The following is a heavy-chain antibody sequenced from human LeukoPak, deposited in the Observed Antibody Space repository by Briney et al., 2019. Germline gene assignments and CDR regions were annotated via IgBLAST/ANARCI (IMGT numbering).Heavy chain of an antibody. D-gene: IGHD1-7*01. Sequence: SGGSLRLSCAASGFTFSSYVMHWVRQAPGKGLEWVAIISYDGSNEYYADSVKGRFTISRDNSKNTLYLQMNSLRAADTAVYYCARGRLNWNYGGGNDYWGQGTLVTVSS. V-gene: IGHV3-30*04. CDR3: ARGRLNWNYGGGNDY. CDR2: ISYDGSNE. CDR1: GFTFSSYV. J-gene: IGHJ4*02.